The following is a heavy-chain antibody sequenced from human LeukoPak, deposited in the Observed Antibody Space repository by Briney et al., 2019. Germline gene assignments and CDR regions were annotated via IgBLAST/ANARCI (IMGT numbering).Heavy chain of an antibody. J-gene: IGHJ6*03. D-gene: IGHD4-11*01. CDR1: GYTFTNYG. CDR3: ARDPSLSNYAFTGSIDYYYYMDV. CDR2: ISAYNGNT. V-gene: IGHV1-18*01. Sequence: ASVKVSCKASGYTFTNYGISWVRQAPGQGLEWMGWISAYNGNTNYAQKLQGRVTMTTDTSTSTAYMELRSLRSDDTAVYYCARDPSLSNYAFTGSIDYYYYMDVWGKGTTVTVSS.